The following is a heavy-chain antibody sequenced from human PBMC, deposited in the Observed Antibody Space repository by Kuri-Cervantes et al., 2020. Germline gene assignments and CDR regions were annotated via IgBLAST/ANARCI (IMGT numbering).Heavy chain of an antibody. J-gene: IGHJ3*02. CDR3: GLAAAEVKDAFDI. CDR1: GGSISSYY. D-gene: IGHD6-13*01. CDR2: IYYSGST. Sequence: SETLSLTCTVSGGSISSYYWSWIRQPPGEGLEWIGYIYYSGSTKYNPSLKSRVTISVDTSKKQFSLKLSSVTAADTAVYYCGLAAAEVKDAFDIWGQGTMVTVSS. V-gene: IGHV4-59*08.